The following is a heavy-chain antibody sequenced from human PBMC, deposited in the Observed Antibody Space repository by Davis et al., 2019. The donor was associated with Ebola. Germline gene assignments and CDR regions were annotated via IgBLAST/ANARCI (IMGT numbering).Heavy chain of an antibody. D-gene: IGHD6-13*01. J-gene: IGHJ5*02. V-gene: IGHV1-18*04. Sequence: AASVKVSCKASGYTFTSYGISWVRQAPGQGLEWMGRINPNSGGTNYAQKLQGRVTMTTDTSTSTAYMELRSLRSDDTAVYYCARDKRRIAAAAHNWFDPWGQGTLVTVSS. CDR2: INPNSGGT. CDR3: ARDKRRIAAAAHNWFDP. CDR1: GYTFTSYG.